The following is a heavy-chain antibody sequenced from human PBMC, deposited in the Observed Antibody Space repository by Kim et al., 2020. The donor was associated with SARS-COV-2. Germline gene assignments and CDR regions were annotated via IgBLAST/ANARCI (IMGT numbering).Heavy chain of an antibody. J-gene: IGHJ4*02. V-gene: IGHV3-21*01. Sequence: SYIYYADSVKGRFPISRDNAKNSLYLQMNSLRAEDTAVYYCEIYDYGDYVWGQGTLVTVSS. D-gene: IGHD4-17*01. CDR2: SYI. CDR3: EIYDYGDYV.